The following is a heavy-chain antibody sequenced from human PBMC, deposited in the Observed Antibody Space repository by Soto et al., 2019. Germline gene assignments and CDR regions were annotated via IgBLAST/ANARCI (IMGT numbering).Heavy chain of an antibody. D-gene: IGHD2-8*02. Sequence: GGSLRLSCAASGFTFSSYAMHWVRQAPGKGLEWVAVISYDGSNKYYADSVKGRFTISRDNSKNTLYLQMNSLRAEDTAVYYCARDLSSSHRIGLVREIPIANWFDPWGQGTLVTVSS. J-gene: IGHJ5*02. CDR1: GFTFSSYA. CDR2: ISYDGSNK. CDR3: ARDLSSSHRIGLVREIPIANWFDP. V-gene: IGHV3-30-3*01.